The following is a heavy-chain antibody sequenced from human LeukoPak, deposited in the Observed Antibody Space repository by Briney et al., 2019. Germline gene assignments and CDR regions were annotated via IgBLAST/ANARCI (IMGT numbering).Heavy chain of an antibody. D-gene: IGHD4-17*01. Sequence: PSETLSLTCTVSGGSISSSSYYWGWIRQPPGKGLESIGSIYYSGSTYYNPSLKSRVTISVDTSKNQFSLKLSSVTAADTAVYYCARGAPSLLRWLRFDYWGQGTLVTVSS. CDR3: ARGAPSLLRWLRFDY. J-gene: IGHJ4*02. CDR2: IYYSGST. V-gene: IGHV4-39*01. CDR1: GGSISSSSYY.